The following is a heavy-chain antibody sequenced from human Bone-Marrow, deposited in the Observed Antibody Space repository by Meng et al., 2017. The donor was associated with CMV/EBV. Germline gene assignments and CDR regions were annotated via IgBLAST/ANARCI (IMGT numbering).Heavy chain of an antibody. D-gene: IGHD3-10*01. J-gene: IGHJ6*02. Sequence: GSLKISCAASGFTFSSYWMHWVRQAPGKGLVWVSRINSDGSSTSYADSVKGRFTISRDNAKNTLYLQMNSLRAEDTAVYYCARRYGSGSYYNGPGAYYYYYYGMDVWGQGTTVTVSS. CDR3: ARRYGSGSYYNGPGAYYYYYYGMDV. V-gene: IGHV3-74*01. CDR1: GFTFSSYW. CDR2: INSDGSST.